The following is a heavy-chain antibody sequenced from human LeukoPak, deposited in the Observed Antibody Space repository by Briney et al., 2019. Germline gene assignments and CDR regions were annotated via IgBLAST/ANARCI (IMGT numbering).Heavy chain of an antibody. Sequence: SETLSLTCTVSGGSISSSSYYWGWIRQPPGKGLEWIGSIYYSGSTYYNPSLKSRVTISVDTSKNQFSLKLSSVTAADTAVYYCARVVEYQLLIHYYYYMDVWGKGTTVTISS. D-gene: IGHD2-2*01. CDR3: ARVVEYQLLIHYYYYMDV. CDR2: IYYSGST. J-gene: IGHJ6*03. CDR1: GGSISSSSYY. V-gene: IGHV4-39*07.